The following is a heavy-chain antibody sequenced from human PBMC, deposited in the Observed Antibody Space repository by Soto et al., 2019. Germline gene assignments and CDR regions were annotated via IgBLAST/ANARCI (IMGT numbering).Heavy chain of an antibody. Sequence: QVQLVQSGAEVKKPGSSVKVSCKASGGTFSSYAISWVRQAPGQGLEWMGGMIPIFGTANYAQKFQGRVTITADESTSTAYMELSSLRSEDTAVYYCARGALIAAAAEFYYYYYGMDVWGQGTTVTVSS. CDR1: GGTFSSYA. D-gene: IGHD6-13*01. CDR3: ARGALIAAAAEFYYYYYGMDV. V-gene: IGHV1-69*12. CDR2: MIPIFGTA. J-gene: IGHJ6*02.